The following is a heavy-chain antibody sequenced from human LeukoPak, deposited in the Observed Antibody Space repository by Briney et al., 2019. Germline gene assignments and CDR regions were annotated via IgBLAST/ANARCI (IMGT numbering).Heavy chain of an antibody. J-gene: IGHJ5*02. Sequence: GGSLRLSCAASGFTFSGYWMSWVRQAPGKGLEWVANIKQDGSEKYYVDSVKGRFTISRDNAKNSLYLQMNSLRAEDTAVYYCARDDVYPNPWGQGTLVTVSS. CDR2: IKQDGSEK. CDR1: GFTFSGYW. CDR3: ARDDVYPNP. V-gene: IGHV3-7*04. D-gene: IGHD2-2*02.